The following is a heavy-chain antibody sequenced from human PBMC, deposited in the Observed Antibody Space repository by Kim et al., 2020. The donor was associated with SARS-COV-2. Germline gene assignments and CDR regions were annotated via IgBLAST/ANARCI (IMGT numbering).Heavy chain of an antibody. CDR1: GFAFSSYS. CDR3: ARDWGSGDY. J-gene: IGHJ4*02. V-gene: IGHV3-48*02. Sequence: GGSLRLSCAASGFAFSSYSMNWVRQAPGKGLEWVSYISSISSTIYYADSVKGRFTISRDNAKNSLYLQMSSLRDEDTAVYYCARDWGSGDYWGQGTLVTVSS. CDR2: ISSISSTI. D-gene: IGHD7-27*01.